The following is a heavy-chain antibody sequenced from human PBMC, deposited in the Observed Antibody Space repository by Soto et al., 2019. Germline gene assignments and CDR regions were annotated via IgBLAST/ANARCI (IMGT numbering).Heavy chain of an antibody. V-gene: IGHV4-34*01. CDR2: INHSGSS. CDR3: AIMAGPWYFDL. CDR1: GGSFSGFY. Sequence: QVQLQQWGAGLLKPSETLSLTCAVHGGSFSGFYWTWIRQPPGKGLEWIGEINHSGSSNYNPPLKRRVTMSLDTSRNQFSLSLNSVTAADTALYYWAIMAGPWYFDLWGRGTLVTVSS. J-gene: IGHJ2*01. D-gene: IGHD2-8*01.